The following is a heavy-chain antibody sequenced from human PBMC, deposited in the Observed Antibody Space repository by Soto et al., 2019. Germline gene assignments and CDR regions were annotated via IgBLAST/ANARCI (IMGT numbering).Heavy chain of an antibody. CDR2: IYWDDDK. D-gene: IGHD1-1*01. CDR1: GFSLTTSGVG. J-gene: IGHJ4*02. Sequence: SGPTLVNPTQTLMLTCTFSGFSLTTSGVGVGWIRQPPGKALEWLVVIYWDDDKRYSPSLRSRLTITKDTSKNQVVLTMTDMDPVDTATYYWGHRLGGYSWNDGCFDYWGQGTLVTVSS. CDR3: GHRLGGYSWNDGCFDY. V-gene: IGHV2-5*02.